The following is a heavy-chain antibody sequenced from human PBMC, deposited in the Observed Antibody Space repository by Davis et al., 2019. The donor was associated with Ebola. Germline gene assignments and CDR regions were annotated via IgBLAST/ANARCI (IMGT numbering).Heavy chain of an antibody. J-gene: IGHJ6*02. CDR1: GYTFTSYA. D-gene: IGHD3-3*01. Sequence: ASVKVSCKASGYTFTSYAMHWVRQAPGQRLEWMGWINAGNGNTKYSQKFQGRVTINADKSTSTAYMELSSLRSEDTAVYYCARDRGFITMFGVLGYGMDVWGQGTTVTVSS. CDR2: INAGNGNT. V-gene: IGHV1-3*01. CDR3: ARDRGFITMFGVLGYGMDV.